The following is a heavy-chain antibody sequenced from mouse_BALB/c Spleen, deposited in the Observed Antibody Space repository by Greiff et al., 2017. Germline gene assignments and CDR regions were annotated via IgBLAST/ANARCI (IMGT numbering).Heavy chain of an antibody. CDR1: GYTFSSYW. D-gene: IGHD2-4*01. J-gene: IGHJ3*01. CDR3: ARGSTMITFAY. Sequence: QLKQSGAELMKPGASVKISCKATGYTFSSYWIEWVKQRPGHGLEWIGEILPGSGSTNYNEKFKGKATFTADTSSNTAYMQLSSLTSEDSAVYYCARGSTMITFAYWGQGTLVTVSA. V-gene: IGHV1-9*01. CDR2: ILPGSGST.